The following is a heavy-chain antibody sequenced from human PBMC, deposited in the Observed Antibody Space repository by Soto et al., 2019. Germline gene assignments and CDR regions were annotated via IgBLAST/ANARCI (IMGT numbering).Heavy chain of an antibody. CDR1: GFTFSSYA. D-gene: IGHD3-3*01. CDR2: ISGSGGST. V-gene: IGHV3-23*01. CDR3: AKDGSFGVVIIPTYFHY. Sequence: GGPLRLSYAASGFTFSSYAMSWVRQAPGKGLEWVSAISGSGGSTYYADSVKGRFTISRDNSKNTLYLQMNSLRAEDTAVYYCAKDGSFGVVIIPTYFHYWGQGTLVTVSS. J-gene: IGHJ4*02.